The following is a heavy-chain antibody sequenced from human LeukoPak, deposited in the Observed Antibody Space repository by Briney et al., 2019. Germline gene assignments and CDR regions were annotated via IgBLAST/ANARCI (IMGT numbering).Heavy chain of an antibody. CDR2: IWYDGSNK. Sequence: GGSLRLSCAASGFTFSRYGMHWVRQAPGKGLEWVAVIWYDGSNKYYADSVKGRFTISRDNSKNTLYLQMNSLRAEDTAVYYCVTVFYGSGSYPDYWGQGTLVTVSS. J-gene: IGHJ4*02. V-gene: IGHV3-33*08. CDR3: VTVFYGSGSYPDY. CDR1: GFTFSRYG. D-gene: IGHD3-10*01.